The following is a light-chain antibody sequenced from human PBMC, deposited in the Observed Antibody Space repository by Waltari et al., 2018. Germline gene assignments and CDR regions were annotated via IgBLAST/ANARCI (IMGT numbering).Light chain of an antibody. J-gene: IGKJ4*01. Sequence: EIVMTQSPATLSASPGERATLSCRASQSVSSNLAWSQQKPGQAPRLLIYGASTRATGVPARFSGSGSETDFTLTISGLQSEDYAVYFCHQHNSWPPLSFGGGTKVEIK. CDR1: QSVSSN. V-gene: IGKV3-15*01. CDR3: HQHNSWPPLS. CDR2: GAS.